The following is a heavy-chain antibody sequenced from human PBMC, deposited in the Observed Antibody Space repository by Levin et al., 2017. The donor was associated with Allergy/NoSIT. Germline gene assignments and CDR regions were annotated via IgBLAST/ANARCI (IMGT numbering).Heavy chain of an antibody. CDR2: ISYDGSNK. V-gene: IGHV3-30-3*01. CDR3: VSPYYFDY. CDR1: GFTFSSYA. Sequence: SCAASGFTFSSYAMHWVRQAPGKGLEWVAVISYDGSNKYYADSVKGRFTISRDNSKNTLYLQMNSLRAEDTAVYYCVSPYYFDYWGQGTLVTVSS. J-gene: IGHJ4*02.